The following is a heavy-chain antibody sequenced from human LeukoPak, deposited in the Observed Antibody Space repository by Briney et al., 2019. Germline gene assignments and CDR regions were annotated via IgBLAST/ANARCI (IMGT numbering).Heavy chain of an antibody. J-gene: IGHJ6*03. D-gene: IGHD1-1*01. CDR2: VSGSGGAT. Sequence: PGGSLRLSCAASGFTFSRYSMNWVRQAPGKGLEWLSYVSGSGGATYYAASVKGRFTISRDNSKNTVYLQMGSLRAEDTAVYYCAKNRGGTYKYYMDVWGNGTTVTVSS. CDR3: AKNRGGTYKYYMDV. CDR1: GFTFSRYS. V-gene: IGHV3-23*01.